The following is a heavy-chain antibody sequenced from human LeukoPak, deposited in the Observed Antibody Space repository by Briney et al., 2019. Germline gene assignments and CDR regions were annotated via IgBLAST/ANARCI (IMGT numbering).Heavy chain of an antibody. CDR3: AVDDSTVYRCPRDYYYYYMDV. J-gene: IGHJ6*03. CDR2: IIPIFGTA. Sequence: SVKPSCKASGGTFSSYAISWVRQAPGQGLEWMGGIIPIFGTANYDQKFQGRVTITTDESTRTAYMELSSMRSEYTALYYCAVDDSTVYRCPRDYYYYYMDVWGKGTTVTVSS. CDR1: GGTFSSYA. D-gene: IGHD3-22*01. V-gene: IGHV1-69*05.